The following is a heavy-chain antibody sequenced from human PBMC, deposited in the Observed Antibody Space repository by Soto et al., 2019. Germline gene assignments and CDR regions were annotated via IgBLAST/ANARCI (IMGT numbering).Heavy chain of an antibody. CDR1: GGSFSGYH. Sequence: QVQLQQWGAGLLKPSETLSLTCAVYGGSFSGYHWTWIRQPPGRGLDWIGEITQRGSPNYNPSLKSRATRSVDTSKNQGSRNRRSVTAADTAVYYCARIPGSDESDPHDFGGQGTQVTVSS. CDR3: ARIPGSDESDPHDF. V-gene: IGHV4-34*01. J-gene: IGHJ4*02. D-gene: IGHD2-2*02. CDR2: ITQRGSP.